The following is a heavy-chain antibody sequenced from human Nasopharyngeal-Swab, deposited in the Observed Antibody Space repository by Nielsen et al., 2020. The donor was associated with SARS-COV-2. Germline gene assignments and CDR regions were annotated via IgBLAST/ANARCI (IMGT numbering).Heavy chain of an antibody. J-gene: IGHJ4*02. CDR2: ISSSSSTI. CDR3: ARDPTYFDWLLPDY. V-gene: IGHV3-48*02. CDR1: GFTFSSYS. Sequence: GESLKISRAASGFTFSSYSMNWVRQAPGKGLEWVSYISSSSSTIYYADSVKGRFTISRDNAKNSLYLQMNSLRDEDTAVYYCARDPTYFDWLLPDYWGQGTLVTVSS. D-gene: IGHD3-9*01.